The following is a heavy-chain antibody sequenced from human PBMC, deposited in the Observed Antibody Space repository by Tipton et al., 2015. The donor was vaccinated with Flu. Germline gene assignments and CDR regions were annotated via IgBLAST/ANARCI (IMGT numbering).Heavy chain of an antibody. CDR3: ARDHGYTYATYNYYYYGMDV. CDR1: GVTFSNYA. V-gene: IGHV1-69*01. Sequence: QLVQSGAEVKKPGSSVKVSCKASGVTFSNYAISWVRQAPGQGLEWMGGIIPLFHTTKYAQKFQGRVTITADESTSTAYMDLSSLRSEDTAVYYCARDHGYTYATYNYYYYGMDVWGQGTSVTVSS. D-gene: IGHD5-18*01. J-gene: IGHJ6*02. CDR2: IIPLFHTT.